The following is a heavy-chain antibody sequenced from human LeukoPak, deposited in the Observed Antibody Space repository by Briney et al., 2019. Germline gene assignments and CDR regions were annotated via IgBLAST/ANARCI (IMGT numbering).Heavy chain of an antibody. V-gene: IGHV3-30*02. CDR1: GFTFSSYG. CDR3: AKDCARDYYGSGTCLGY. CDR2: IRYDGSNK. D-gene: IGHD3-10*01. Sequence: GGSLRLSCAASGFTFSSYGMHWVRQAPGKGLEWVAFIRYDGSNKYHADSVKGRFTISRDNSKNTLYLQMNSLRAEDTAVYYCAKDCARDYYGSGTCLGYWGQGTLVTVSS. J-gene: IGHJ4*02.